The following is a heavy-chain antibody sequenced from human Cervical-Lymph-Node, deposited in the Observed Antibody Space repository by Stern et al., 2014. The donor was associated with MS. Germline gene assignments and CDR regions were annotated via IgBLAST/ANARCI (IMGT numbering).Heavy chain of an antibody. V-gene: IGHV3-74*02. D-gene: IGHD1-1*01. CDR1: GFNFRTSW. J-gene: IGHJ4*02. Sequence: VQLVESGGGIVQPGGSLMISCVASGFNFRTSWMHWVRQGPGKGLEWVSRINGDGTVSTYAVSVRGRFTISRNNANNTMSLQLDNLRVEDTAIYYCASAYRASWGQGTLVTVST. CDR2: INGDGTVS. CDR3: ASAYRAS.